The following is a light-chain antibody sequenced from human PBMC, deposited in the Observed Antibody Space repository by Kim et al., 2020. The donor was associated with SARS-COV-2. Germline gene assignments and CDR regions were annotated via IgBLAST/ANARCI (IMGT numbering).Light chain of an antibody. Sequence: DIQMTQSPSSLSASVGDRVTITCRASQSISSYLNWYQQKPGKAPKLLIYAASSLQSGVPSRFSGSGSGTDFTLTISSLQPVDFASYYCQQSYSTGYTFGQGTKLEI. CDR2: AAS. V-gene: IGKV1-39*01. CDR3: QQSYSTGYT. J-gene: IGKJ2*01. CDR1: QSISSY.